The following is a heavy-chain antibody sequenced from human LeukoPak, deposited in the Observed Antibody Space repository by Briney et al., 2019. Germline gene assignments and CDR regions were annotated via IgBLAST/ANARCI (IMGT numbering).Heavy chain of an antibody. CDR1: GGSFSGYY. Sequence: SETLSLTCAVYGGSFSGYYWSWIRQPPGKGLEWIGEINHSGSTNYNPSLKSRVTISIDTSKNQFSLKLSSVTAADTAVYYCARLTGYSSESWFDPWGQGTLVTVSS. J-gene: IGHJ5*02. D-gene: IGHD3-9*01. CDR2: INHSGST. CDR3: ARLTGYSSESWFDP. V-gene: IGHV4-34*01.